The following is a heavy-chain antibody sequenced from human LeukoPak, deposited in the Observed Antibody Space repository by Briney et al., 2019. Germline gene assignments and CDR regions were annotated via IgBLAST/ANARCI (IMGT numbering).Heavy chain of an antibody. Sequence: GGSLRLSCAASGFIVSNNYVNWVRQAPGKGLEWVAVLYSGGNTYYADSVQGRFTISRDDSKNTLYLQMNNLRTDDTAVYYCVRDPRETTFYFDFWGQGTLVTVSS. CDR3: VRDPRETTFYFDF. CDR1: GFIVSNNY. V-gene: IGHV3-53*05. J-gene: IGHJ4*02. CDR2: LYSGGNT. D-gene: IGHD1-1*01.